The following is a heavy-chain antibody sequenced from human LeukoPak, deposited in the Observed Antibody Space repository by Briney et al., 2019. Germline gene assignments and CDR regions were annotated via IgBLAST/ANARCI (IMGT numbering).Heavy chain of an antibody. D-gene: IGHD3-10*01. V-gene: IGHV4-39*06. CDR3: TRDRQLEWFYL. CDR1: GDSISRSSYY. J-gene: IGHJ5*01. Sequence: SETLSLTCSVSGDSISRSSYYWGWIRQPPGEGLEWIGTIYYDGSTYHNPSLKSRVTISVDASKNQFPLKLRSVTAADTAVYYCTRDRQLEWFYLWGQGTLVTVSS. CDR2: IYYDGST.